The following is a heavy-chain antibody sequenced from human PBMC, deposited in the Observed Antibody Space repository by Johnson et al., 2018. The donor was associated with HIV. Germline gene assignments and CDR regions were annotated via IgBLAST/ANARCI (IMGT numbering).Heavy chain of an antibody. V-gene: IGHV3-11*04. Sequence: QVQLVESGGGLVKPGGSLRLSCAASGFTFSDYYMSWIRQAPGKGLEWVSYITSTGITVYYAASVKGRFTISRDNAKNSVYPQMNSLEAEDTAVYYCARAPEVRGVDAFDIWGQGTMVTVSS. CDR1: GFTFSDYY. CDR2: ITSTGITV. D-gene: IGHD3-10*01. J-gene: IGHJ3*02. CDR3: ARAPEVRGVDAFDI.